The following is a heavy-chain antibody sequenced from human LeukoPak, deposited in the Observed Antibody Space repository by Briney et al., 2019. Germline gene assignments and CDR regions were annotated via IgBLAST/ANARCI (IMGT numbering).Heavy chain of an antibody. CDR3: ARVMMGATVTTFHYYCMDV. J-gene: IGHJ6*03. CDR2: ITSSSSHI. V-gene: IGHV3-21*01. D-gene: IGHD4-11*01. CDR1: GFTFSHYT. Sequence: GGSLRLSCAACGFTFSHYTIGWVRQAPGKGLERVASITSSSSHIYYADSVKGRFTISRDNAKNEVYLQMNSLRGEDMAIYYCARVMMGATVTTFHYYCMDVWGVGTAVTVSS.